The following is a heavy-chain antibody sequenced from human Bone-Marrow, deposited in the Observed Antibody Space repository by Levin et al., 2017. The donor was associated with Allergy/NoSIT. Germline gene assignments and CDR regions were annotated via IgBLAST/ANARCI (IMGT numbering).Heavy chain of an antibody. CDR3: ASHFRELDY. V-gene: IGHV3-30-3*01. J-gene: IGHJ4*02. D-gene: IGHD3-10*01. CDR1: GFYFSNYA. CDR2: ISKDGGTK. Sequence: GGSLRLSCEASGFYFSNYAMDWVRQAPGKGLEWVAVISKDGGTKFYADSVKGRFTISRDNSRNTLGLQMNSLRAEDTAMYYCASHFRELDYWGQGTLVTVSS.